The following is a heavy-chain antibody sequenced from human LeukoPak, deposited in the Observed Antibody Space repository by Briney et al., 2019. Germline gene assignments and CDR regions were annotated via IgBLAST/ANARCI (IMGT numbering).Heavy chain of an antibody. CDR3: ARDQLDIVVVPAAMRDYHYYMDV. J-gene: IGHJ6*03. Sequence: GASVKVSCKASGGTFSSYAISWVRQAPGQGLEWMGRIIPIFGTANYAQKFQGRVTITTDESTSTAYMELSSLRSEDTAVYYCARDQLDIVVVPAAMRDYHYYMDVWGKGTTVTVSS. D-gene: IGHD2-2*03. CDR1: GGTFSSYA. CDR2: IIPIFGTA. V-gene: IGHV1-69*05.